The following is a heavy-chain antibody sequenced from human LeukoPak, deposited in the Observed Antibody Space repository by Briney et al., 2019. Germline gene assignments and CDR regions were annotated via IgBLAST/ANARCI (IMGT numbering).Heavy chain of an antibody. CDR1: GFTFSSYW. D-gene: IGHD3-3*01. CDR3: AREYYDFWSGYYTNWFDP. CDR2: INSDGSST. V-gene: IGHV3-74*01. J-gene: IGHJ5*02. Sequence: PGGSLRLSCAASGFTFSSYWMHWVRQAPGKGLVWVSRINSDGSSTSYADSVKGRFTISRDNAKNTLYLQMNSLRAEDTAVYYCAREYYDFWSGYYTNWFDPWGQGTLVTVSS.